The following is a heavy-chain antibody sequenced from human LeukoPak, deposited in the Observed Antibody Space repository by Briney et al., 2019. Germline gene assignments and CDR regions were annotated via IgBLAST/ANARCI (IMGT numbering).Heavy chain of an antibody. D-gene: IGHD4-11*01. CDR1: GFMFSIYS. J-gene: IGHJ4*02. Sequence: GGSLRLSCAASGFMFSIYSMNWVRQAPGKGLEWVSSISGSSTYIYYADAVKGRFTISRDNAKDSLYLQMNSLRAEDTAVYYCATHTVGLEYWGQGALVTVSA. CDR3: ATHTVGLEY. CDR2: ISGSSTYI. V-gene: IGHV3-21*01.